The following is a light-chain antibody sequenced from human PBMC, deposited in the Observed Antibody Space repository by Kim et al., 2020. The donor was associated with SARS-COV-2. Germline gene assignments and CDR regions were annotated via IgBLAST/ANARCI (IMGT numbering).Light chain of an antibody. CDR2: SNN. Sequence: QRVTITGTGRRSNLGSYTANWYQQLPGPAPILLIYSNNQRPSGVPDRFSGSNSGTSASLAITGLQSEDEADYYCAAWDDSLNGWVFGGGTQLTVL. V-gene: IGLV1-44*01. CDR1: RSNLGSYT. CDR3: AAWDDSLNGWV. J-gene: IGLJ3*02.